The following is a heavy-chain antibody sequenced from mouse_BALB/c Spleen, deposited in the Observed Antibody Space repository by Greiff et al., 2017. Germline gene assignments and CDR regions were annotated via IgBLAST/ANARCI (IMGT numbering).Heavy chain of an antibody. D-gene: IGHD2-14*01. CDR1: GFTFSDYY. J-gene: IGHJ4*01. CDR2: ISDGGSYT. CDR3: ARDHYRYAMDY. V-gene: IGHV5-4*02. Sequence: EVKLVESGGGLVKPGGSLKLSCAASGFTFSDYYMYWVRQTPEKRLEWVATISDGGSYTYYPDSVKGRFTISRDNAKNNLYLQMSSLKSEDTAMYYCARDHYRYAMDYWGQGTSVTVSS.